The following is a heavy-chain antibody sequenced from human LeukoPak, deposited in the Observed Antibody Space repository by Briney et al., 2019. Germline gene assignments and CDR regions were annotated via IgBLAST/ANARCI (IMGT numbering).Heavy chain of an antibody. CDR3: AREELGSSLGFDP. V-gene: IGHV3-30-3*01. D-gene: IGHD3-16*01. J-gene: IGHJ5*02. CDR2: ISFDGSNK. CDR1: GFTFSSYT. Sequence: GGSLRLSCAASGFTFSSYTIHWVRQPPGKGLEWVAVISFDGSNKYYADSVKGRFTIPRDNSKDTLYLQMNSLRAEDTAVYYCAREELGSSLGFDPWGQGTLVTVSS.